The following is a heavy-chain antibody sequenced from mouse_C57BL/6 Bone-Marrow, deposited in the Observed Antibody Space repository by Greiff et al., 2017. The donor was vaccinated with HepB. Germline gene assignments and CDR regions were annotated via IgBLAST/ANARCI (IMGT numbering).Heavy chain of an antibody. CDR3: ARQIYSAWFAY. V-gene: IGHV5-6*02. CDR2: ISSGGSYT. Sequence: DVKLVESGGDLVKPGGSLKLSCAASGFTFSSYGMSWVRQTPDKRLEWVATISSGGSYTYYPDSVKGRFTISRDNAKNTLYLQMSSLKSEDTAMYYCARQIYSAWFAYWGQGTLVTVSA. J-gene: IGHJ3*01. CDR1: GFTFSSYG. D-gene: IGHD1-1*01.